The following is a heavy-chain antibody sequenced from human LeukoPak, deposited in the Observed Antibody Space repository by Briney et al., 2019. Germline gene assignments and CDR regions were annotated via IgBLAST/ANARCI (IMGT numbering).Heavy chain of an antibody. CDR3: ARENPSGYYNRPIDY. V-gene: IGHV4-59*01. Sequence: SETLSLTCTVSGASISSYYWSWIRQPPGKGLEWIGDIYYSGSIKYDPSLKSRVTMSVDTSKNQFSLKLSSVTAADTAIYYCARENPSGYYNRPIDYWGQGTLVTVSS. J-gene: IGHJ4*02. D-gene: IGHD3-22*01. CDR2: IYYSGSI. CDR1: GASISSYY.